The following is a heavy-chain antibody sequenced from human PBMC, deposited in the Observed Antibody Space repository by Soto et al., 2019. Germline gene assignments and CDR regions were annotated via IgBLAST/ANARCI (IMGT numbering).Heavy chain of an antibody. Sequence: HGDSLKISCKGSGYSFTSYWIGWLRQMPGKGLEWMGIIYPGDSDTRYSPSFQGQVTISADKSISTAYLQWSSLKASDTAMYYCARSYSSSWSDNLEPTKNCYSLYVWGQGTTVTVSS. J-gene: IGHJ6*02. CDR3: ARSYSSSWSDNLEPTKNCYSLYV. V-gene: IGHV5-51*01. D-gene: IGHD6-13*01. CDR1: GYSFTSYW. CDR2: IYPGDSDT.